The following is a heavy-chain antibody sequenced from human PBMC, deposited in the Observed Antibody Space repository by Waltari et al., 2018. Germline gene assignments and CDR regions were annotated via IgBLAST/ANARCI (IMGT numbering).Heavy chain of an antibody. J-gene: IGHJ3*02. CDR2: IYSTGST. D-gene: IGHD1-26*01. Sequence: QLQLQESGPGLVKPSETLSLTCTVSGVSFNDDNTYWGWIRQPPGGGLEWVGSIYSTGSTYYKTSLKSRVTVSIDTPNNQFSLKLTSVTAADTAVYFCARGGSSYYDAYGTWGQGSMVIVSS. CDR3: ARGGSSYYDAYGT. CDR1: GVSFNDDNTY. V-gene: IGHV4-39*07.